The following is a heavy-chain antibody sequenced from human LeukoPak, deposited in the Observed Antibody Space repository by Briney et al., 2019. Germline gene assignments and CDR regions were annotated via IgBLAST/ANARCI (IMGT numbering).Heavy chain of an antibody. Sequence: PGGSLRLSCAASGFTVSNNYMSWVRQAPGKGLEWVSVIYSGGSTYYADSVKGRFTISRDTSKNTLYLQMNSLRAEDTAVYYCARDSRQDYYDSSGYLWFAFDIWGQGTMVTVSS. CDR1: GFTVSNNY. CDR3: ARDSRQDYYDSSGYLWFAFDI. CDR2: IYSGGST. V-gene: IGHV3-53*01. J-gene: IGHJ3*02. D-gene: IGHD3-22*01.